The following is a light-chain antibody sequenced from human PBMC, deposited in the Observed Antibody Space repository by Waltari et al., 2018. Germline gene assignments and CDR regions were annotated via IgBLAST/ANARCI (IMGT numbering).Light chain of an antibody. V-gene: IGKV2-28*01. CDR3: MKGIERGK. CDR1: QSLQRTNGYYY. Sequence: VLTQSPLSLPVTPGVPASISCRSSQSLQRTNGYYYLDWYLQKPMQSPQPLLSSVSNPASGVPDRCRGSGEGTDYKREISRVEAKGGGVYGGMKGIERGKFGEGPKVKIK. J-gene: IGKJ4*02. CDR2: SVS.